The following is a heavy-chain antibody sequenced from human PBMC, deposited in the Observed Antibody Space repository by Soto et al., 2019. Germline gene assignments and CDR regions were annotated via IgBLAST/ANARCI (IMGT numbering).Heavy chain of an antibody. J-gene: IGHJ6*03. Sequence: SETLSLTCTVSGGSISSYYWSWIRQPPGKGLEWFGYIYYSGSTNYNPSLKSRVTISVDTSKNQFSLKLSSVTAADTAVYYCARGPTLHYDFWSGHPGYYMDVWGKGTTVTVSS. CDR3: ARGPTLHYDFWSGHPGYYMDV. CDR2: IYYSGST. V-gene: IGHV4-59*01. CDR1: GGSISSYY. D-gene: IGHD3-3*01.